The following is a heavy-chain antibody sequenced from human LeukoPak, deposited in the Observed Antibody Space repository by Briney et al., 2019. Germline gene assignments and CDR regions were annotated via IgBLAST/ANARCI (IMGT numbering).Heavy chain of an antibody. Sequence: GGSLRLSCAASGFTFSNYDMNWVRQAPGKGLEWVSHISSGGSIKYYADSLKGRFTISRDNAKNSLYLQMNSLRAEDTAVCYCARRYCSSTDCLFDYWGQGTLVTVSS. V-gene: IGHV3-48*03. CDR1: GFTFSNYD. CDR3: ARRYCSSTDCLFDY. CDR2: ISSGGSIK. D-gene: IGHD2-2*01. J-gene: IGHJ4*02.